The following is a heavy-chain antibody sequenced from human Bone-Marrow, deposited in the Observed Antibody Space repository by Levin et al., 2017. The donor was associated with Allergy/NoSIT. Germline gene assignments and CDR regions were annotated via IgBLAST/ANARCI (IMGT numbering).Heavy chain of an antibody. J-gene: IGHJ3*02. CDR3: ARISVVAATLRAFDI. CDR1: GFTFSSYE. D-gene: IGHD2-15*01. V-gene: IGHV3-48*03. CDR2: ISSSGSTI. Sequence: PGGSLRLSCAASGFTFSSYEMNWVRQAPGKGLEWVSYISSSGSTIYYADSVKGRFTISRDNAKNSLYLQMNSLRAEDTAVYYCARISVVAATLRAFDIWGQGTMVTVSS.